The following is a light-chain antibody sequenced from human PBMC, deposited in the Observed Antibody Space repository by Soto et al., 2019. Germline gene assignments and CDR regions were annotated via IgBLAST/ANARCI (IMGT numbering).Light chain of an antibody. CDR3: QQYYDWPPLT. Sequence: EIVLTQSPATLSLSPGERATLSCRASQSVSSYLAWYQQKPGQAPRLLIYDASNRATGVPARFSGSGSETDFTLTISSLEPEDFAVYYCQQYYDWPPLTFGGGTKVDIK. V-gene: IGKV3-11*01. CDR2: DAS. CDR1: QSVSSY. J-gene: IGKJ4*01.